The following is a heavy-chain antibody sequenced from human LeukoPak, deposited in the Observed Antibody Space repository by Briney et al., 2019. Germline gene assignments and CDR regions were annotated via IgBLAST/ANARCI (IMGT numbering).Heavy chain of an antibody. J-gene: IGHJ4*02. V-gene: IGHV3-23*01. CDR2: ISGSGGNT. Sequence: PGGSLRLSCAASGFTSSSYAMSWVRQAPGKGLEWVSAISGSGGNTYYADSVKGRFTVSRDNSKNTLFLQMNSLRAEDTAVYYCAMGGSGSPFDYWGQGTLVTVSS. D-gene: IGHD3-10*01. CDR3: AMGGSGSPFDY. CDR1: GFTSSSYA.